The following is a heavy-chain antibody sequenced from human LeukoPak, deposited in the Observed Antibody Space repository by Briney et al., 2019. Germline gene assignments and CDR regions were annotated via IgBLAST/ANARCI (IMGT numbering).Heavy chain of an antibody. D-gene: IGHD2-15*01. Sequence: GGSLRLSCAASGFTFSSYAMNWVRLSAGKGLEWVSAITDNGNTTYYADSVKGRFTISRDNSKNTLYLQMNSLRAEDTAVYYCATLRLSDHFDYWAREPWSPSPQ. V-gene: IGHV3-23*05. J-gene: IGHJ4*02. CDR1: GFTFSSYA. CDR2: ITDNGNTT. CDR3: ATLRLSDHFDY.